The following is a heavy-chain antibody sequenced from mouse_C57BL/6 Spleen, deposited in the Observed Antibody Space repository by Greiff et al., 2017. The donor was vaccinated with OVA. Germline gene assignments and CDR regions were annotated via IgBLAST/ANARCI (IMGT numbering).Heavy chain of an antibody. Sequence: EVKLQESGGGLVKPGGSLKLSCAASGFTFSDYGMHWVRQAPEKGLEWVAYISSGSSTIYYADTVKGRFTISRDNAKNTLFLQMTSLRSEDTAMYYCARPDGYFFAYWGQGTLVTVSA. CDR1: GFTFSDYG. D-gene: IGHD2-3*01. V-gene: IGHV5-17*01. CDR2: ISSGSSTI. J-gene: IGHJ3*01. CDR3: ARPDGYFFAY.